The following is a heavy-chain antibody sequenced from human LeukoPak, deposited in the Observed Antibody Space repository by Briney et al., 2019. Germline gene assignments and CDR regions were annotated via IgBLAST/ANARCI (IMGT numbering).Heavy chain of an antibody. CDR2: IKQDGSEK. CDR1: GFTFSSYW. V-gene: IGHV3-7*01. J-gene: IGHJ4*02. Sequence: GGSLRLSCAASGFTFSSYWMNWVRQAPGKGLEWVADIKQDGSEKYYVDSVKGRFTISRDNAKNSLYLQMNSLRAEDTAVYYCARAEVYDYVWGSYRYTNFDYWGQGTLVTVSS. D-gene: IGHD3-16*02. CDR3: ARAEVYDYVWGSYRYTNFDY.